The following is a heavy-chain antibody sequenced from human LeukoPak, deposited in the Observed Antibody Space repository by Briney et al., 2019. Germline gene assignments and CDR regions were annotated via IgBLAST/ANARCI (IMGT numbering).Heavy chain of an antibody. Sequence: GGSLRLSCAASGFTFSSYGMHWVRQAPGKGLEWVSSISSSSSYIYYADSVKGRFTISRDNAKNSLYLQMNSLRAEDTAVYYCAREAKYNWNDGDYFDYWGQGTLVTVSS. CDR1: GFTFSSYG. CDR3: AREAKYNWNDGDYFDY. J-gene: IGHJ4*02. D-gene: IGHD1-20*01. V-gene: IGHV3-21*01. CDR2: ISSSSSYI.